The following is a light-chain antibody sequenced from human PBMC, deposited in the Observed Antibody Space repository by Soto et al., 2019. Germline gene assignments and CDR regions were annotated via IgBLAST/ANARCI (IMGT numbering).Light chain of an antibody. CDR2: DVS. J-gene: IGLJ1*01. CDR1: SNDVGGYNY. Sequence: QSALTQPASVSGSPGQSITISCTGTSNDVGGYNYVSWYQQYPGKAPKLMIYDVSNRPSGVSNRFSGSKSGNTASLTISGLQAEDEADYYCSSYTSSSYTSGSTLYVFGTGTKVTVL. V-gene: IGLV2-14*01. CDR3: SSYTSSSYTSGSTLYV.